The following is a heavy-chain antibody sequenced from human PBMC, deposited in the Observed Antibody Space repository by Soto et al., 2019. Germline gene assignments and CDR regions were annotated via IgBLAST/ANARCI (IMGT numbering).Heavy chain of an antibody. V-gene: IGHV4-31*03. CDR2: IYYSGST. CDR3: ARDFPPGIAAAGTQG. Sequence: SETLSLTCTVSGGSISSGGYYWSWIRQHPGKGLEWIGYIYYSGSTYYNPSLKSRVTISVDTSKNQFSLKLSSVTAADTAVYYCARDFPPGIAAAGTQGWGQGTLVTVSS. CDR1: GGSISSGGYY. D-gene: IGHD6-13*01. J-gene: IGHJ4*02.